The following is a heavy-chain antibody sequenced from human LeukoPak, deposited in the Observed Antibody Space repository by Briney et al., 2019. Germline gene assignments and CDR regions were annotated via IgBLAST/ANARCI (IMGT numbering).Heavy chain of an antibody. V-gene: IGHV7-4-1*02. CDR2: INTNTGNP. CDR3: ARGIAAAGTYWFDP. D-gene: IGHD6-13*01. Sequence: ASVKVSCKASRYTFTSYAMNWVRQAPGQGLEWMGWINTNTGNPTYAQGFTGRFVFSLDTSVSTAYLQISSLKAEDTAVYYCARGIAAAGTYWFDPWGQGTLVTVSS. CDR1: RYTFTSYA. J-gene: IGHJ5*02.